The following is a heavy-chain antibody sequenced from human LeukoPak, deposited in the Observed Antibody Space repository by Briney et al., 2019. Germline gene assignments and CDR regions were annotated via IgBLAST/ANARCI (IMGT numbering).Heavy chain of an antibody. Sequence: GASVKVSCKASGYTFTSYGISWARQAPGQGLEWMGWISPYNGNTVYAQNLQGRVTMTTDTSTTAAYMELGSLRSDDTAVYYCARGRSYSAFDIRGQGTMVTVSS. CDR2: ISPYNGNT. D-gene: IGHD1-26*01. J-gene: IGHJ3*02. CDR1: GYTFTSYG. CDR3: ARGRSYSAFDI. V-gene: IGHV1-18*01.